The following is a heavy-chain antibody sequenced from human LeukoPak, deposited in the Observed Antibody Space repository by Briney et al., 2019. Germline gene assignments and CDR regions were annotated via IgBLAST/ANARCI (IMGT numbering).Heavy chain of an antibody. CDR3: AHSPYDDGYDPLVDC. J-gene: IGHJ4*02. Sequence: SGPTLVNPTETLTLTCTFSGFSLSTSAVGVGWIRQPPGKALEWLALTYWDDDKRYTPSPKSRLTITKDTAKNQAVLTMTHMDPVDTATYSCAHSPYDDGYDPLVDCWGQATLVTVSA. CDR2: TYWDDDK. V-gene: IGHV2-5*02. D-gene: IGHD5-12*01. CDR1: GFSLSTSAVG.